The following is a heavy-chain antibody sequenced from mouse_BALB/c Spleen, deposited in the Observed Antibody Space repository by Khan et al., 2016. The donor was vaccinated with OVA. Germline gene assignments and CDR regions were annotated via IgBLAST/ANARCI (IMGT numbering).Heavy chain of an antibody. CDR1: GYTFINYW. CDR2: INPSTGYT. CDR3: ARRGLRWDFDY. Sequence: QVWLQQSGAELAKPGASVKMSCKASGYTFINYWILWVKQRPGQGLEWIGYINPSTGYTEYNQNFKDKATLTADKSSSTAYMQLISLTSEASAVYYCARRGLRWDFDYWGQGTTLTVSS. J-gene: IGHJ2*01. V-gene: IGHV1-7*01. D-gene: IGHD1-1*01.